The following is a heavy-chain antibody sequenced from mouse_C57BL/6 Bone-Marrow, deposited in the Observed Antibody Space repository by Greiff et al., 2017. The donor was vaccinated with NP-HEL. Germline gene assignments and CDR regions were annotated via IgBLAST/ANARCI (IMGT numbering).Heavy chain of an antibody. D-gene: IGHD2-3*01. CDR3: ADDGYFAY. CDR1: GYTFTSYG. V-gene: IGHV1-81*01. CDR2: IYPRSGNT. Sequence: VHLVESGAELARPGASVKLSCKASGYTFTSYGISWVKQRTGQGLEWIGEIYPRSGNTYYNEKFKGKATLTADKSSSTAYMELRSLTSEDSAVYFCADDGYFAYWGQGTLVTVSA. J-gene: IGHJ3*01.